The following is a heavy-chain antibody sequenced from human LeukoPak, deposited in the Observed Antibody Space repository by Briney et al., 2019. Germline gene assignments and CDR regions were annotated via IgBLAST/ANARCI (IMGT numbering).Heavy chain of an antibody. CDR3: ARDSPPHYYYDSSGYYHADDAFDI. Sequence: PSETLSLTCTVSGGSISSYYWSWIRQPPGKGLEWIGYIYYSGSTNYNPSLKSRVTISVDTSKNQFSLKLSSVTAADTAVYYCARDSPPHYYYDSSGYYHADDAFDIWGQGTMVTVSS. D-gene: IGHD3-22*01. CDR1: GGSISSYY. CDR2: IYYSGST. J-gene: IGHJ3*02. V-gene: IGHV4-59*01.